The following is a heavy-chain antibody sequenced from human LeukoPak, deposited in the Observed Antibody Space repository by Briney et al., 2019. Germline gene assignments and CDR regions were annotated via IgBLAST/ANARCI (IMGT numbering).Heavy chain of an antibody. V-gene: IGHV3-7*01. Sequence: TGGSLRLSCAASGFTFSSYWMNWVRQAPGKGLEWVAKINQDGSEKYFVNSVKGRFTISRDNSKNALYLQMNSLRAEDTAVYYCARGHGYYDSSGYYFDYWGQGTLVTVSS. J-gene: IGHJ4*02. CDR1: GFTFSSYW. CDR3: ARGHGYYDSSGYYFDY. D-gene: IGHD3-22*01. CDR2: INQDGSEK.